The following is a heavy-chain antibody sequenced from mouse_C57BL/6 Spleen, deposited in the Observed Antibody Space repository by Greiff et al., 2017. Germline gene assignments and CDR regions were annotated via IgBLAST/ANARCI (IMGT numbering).Heavy chain of an antibody. D-gene: IGHD2-5*01. CDR3: ASPRYYSNYEFAY. V-gene: IGHV2-6*01. CDR1: GFSLTSYG. J-gene: IGHJ3*01. CDR2: IWGVGST. Sequence: VMLVESGPGLVAPSQSLSITCTVSGFSLTSYGVDWVRQSPGKGLEWLGVIWGVGSTNYNSALKSRLSISKDNSKSQVFLKMNSLQTDDTAMYYCASPRYYSNYEFAYWGQGTLVTVSA.